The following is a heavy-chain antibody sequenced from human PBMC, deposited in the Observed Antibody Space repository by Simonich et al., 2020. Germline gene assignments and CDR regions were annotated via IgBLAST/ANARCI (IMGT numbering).Heavy chain of an antibody. Sequence: QVQLVESGGGVVQPGRSLRLSCAASGFTFSSYAMHWVRQAPDKGLEWVAVKSYEGSNKYYADSVKGRFTISRDNSKNTLYLQMNSLRAEDTAVYYCAREDLTGDAFDIWGQGTMVTVSS. CDR1: GFTFSSYA. CDR2: KSYEGSNK. D-gene: IGHD7-27*01. V-gene: IGHV3-30*07. CDR3: AREDLTGDAFDI. J-gene: IGHJ3*02.